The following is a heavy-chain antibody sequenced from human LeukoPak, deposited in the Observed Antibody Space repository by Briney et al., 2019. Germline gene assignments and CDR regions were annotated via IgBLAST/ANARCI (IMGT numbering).Heavy chain of an antibody. D-gene: IGHD3-16*01. CDR2: ISSDGSAT. Sequence: GGSLRLSCAASGFTFGTYWMHWVRQAPGKGLVWVARISSDGSATIYTDSVRGRFTISRDNSKNTLYLQMNSLRAEDTAVYYCARDGPVGGFDYWGQGTLVTVSS. CDR3: ARDGPVGGFDY. V-gene: IGHV3-74*01. J-gene: IGHJ4*02. CDR1: GFTFGTYW.